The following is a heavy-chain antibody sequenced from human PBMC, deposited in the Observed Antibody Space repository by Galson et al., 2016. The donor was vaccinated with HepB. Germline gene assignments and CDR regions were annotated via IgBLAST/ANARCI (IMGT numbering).Heavy chain of an antibody. CDR3: ATSPNHYGDYMGWFDP. V-gene: IGHV5-51*01. CDR2: IYPGDSDT. J-gene: IGHJ5*02. D-gene: IGHD4-17*01. CDR1: GYTFSTYW. Sequence: QSGAEVKKSGESLRISCQGSGYTFSTYWIAWVRQMPGRGLEWMGSIYPGDSDTRYSPSFQGLVTISADKSITTAYLQWRNLWASDTAIYYCATSPNHYGDYMGWFDPWGPGTRVIVSS.